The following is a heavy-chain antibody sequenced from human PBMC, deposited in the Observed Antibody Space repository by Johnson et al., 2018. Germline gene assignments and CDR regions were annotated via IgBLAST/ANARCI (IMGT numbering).Heavy chain of an antibody. V-gene: IGHV3-21*04. Sequence: VQLVQSGGGLVKPGGSLRLSCAASGFTFSSYSMNWVRQAPGKGLEWVSSISSSSSYIYYADSVKGRFTISRDNAKNSLYLQMNRLRAEDTALYYCAKDSGWYSPLDVWGQGTTVTGSS. CDR2: ISSSSSYI. D-gene: IGHD6-19*01. CDR1: GFTFSSYS. J-gene: IGHJ6*02. CDR3: AKDSGWYSPLDV.